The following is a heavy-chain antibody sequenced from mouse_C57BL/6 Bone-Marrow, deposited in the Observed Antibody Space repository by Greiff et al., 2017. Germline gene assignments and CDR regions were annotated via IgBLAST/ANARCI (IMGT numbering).Heavy chain of an antibody. CDR1: GYAFTSSW. J-gene: IGHJ2*01. Sequence: VKVVESGPELVKPGASVKISCKASGYAFTSSWMNWVKQRPGQGLEWIGRIYPGDGDTNYNGKFKGKATLTADKSSSTAYMQLSSLTSEDSAVXFCASYYYGSSNPFDYWGQGTTLTGSS. D-gene: IGHD1-1*01. CDR2: IYPGDGDT. V-gene: IGHV1-82*01. CDR3: ASYYYGSSNPFDY.